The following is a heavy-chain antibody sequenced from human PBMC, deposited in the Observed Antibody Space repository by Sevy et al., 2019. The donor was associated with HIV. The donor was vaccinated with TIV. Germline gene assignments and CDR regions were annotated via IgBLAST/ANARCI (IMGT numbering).Heavy chain of an antibody. CDR2: FIPMFDTA. CDR1: GGTFSNYA. V-gene: IGHV1-69*13. J-gene: IGHJ6*02. Sequence: ASVKVSCKASGGTFSNYAISWVRQAPGQGLEWMGGFIPMFDTANSALKFQGRVTLTADGSTSTAYMELSSLRSEDTAVYYCASSYYESSGYSPLYYYGMDVWGQGTTVTVSS. D-gene: IGHD3-22*01. CDR3: ASSYYESSGYSPLYYYGMDV.